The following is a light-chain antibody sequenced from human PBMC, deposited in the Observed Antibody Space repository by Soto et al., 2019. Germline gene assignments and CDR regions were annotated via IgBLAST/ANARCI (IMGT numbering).Light chain of an antibody. CDR3: QHCKNYPPWT. Sequence: DIQMTQSPSTLSASVGDRVTITCRASENIGGWLAWYQQKPGRAPKLLIYKASTLEGGVPSRFSGSGSGTEFTLTLSSLQPDDFAAYYCQHCKNYPPWTFGQGTKVE. CDR1: ENIGGW. CDR2: KAS. J-gene: IGKJ1*01. V-gene: IGKV1-5*03.